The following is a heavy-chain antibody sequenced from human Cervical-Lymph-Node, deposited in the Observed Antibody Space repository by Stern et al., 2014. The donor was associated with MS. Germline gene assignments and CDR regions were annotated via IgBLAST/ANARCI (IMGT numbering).Heavy chain of an antibody. CDR1: GGTFSSYT. V-gene: IGHV1-69*01. D-gene: IGHD3-16*02. CDR3: ARATSDYMWGSYRYLDY. J-gene: IGHJ4*02. CDR2: IIPVFGIA. Sequence: VQLVESGAEVKKPGSSVKVSCKASGGTFSSYTIGWVRQAPGQGLEWMGGIIPVFGIANDSEKFQGRVTITADESTSTAYMDLSTLGSEDTAVYYCARATSDYMWGSYRYLDYWGQGTQVTVSS.